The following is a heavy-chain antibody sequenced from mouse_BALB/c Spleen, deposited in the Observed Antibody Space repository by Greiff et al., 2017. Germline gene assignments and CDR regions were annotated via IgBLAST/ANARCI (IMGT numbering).Heavy chain of an antibody. CDR2: ISSGGSYT. Sequence: EVQVVESGGDLVKPGGSLKLSCAASGFTFSSYGMSWVRQTPDKRLEWVATISSGGSYTYYPDSVKGRFTISRDNAKNTLYLQMSSLKSEDTAMYYCARHDGYWYFDVWGAGTTVTVSS. J-gene: IGHJ1*01. D-gene: IGHD2-3*01. CDR1: GFTFSSYG. V-gene: IGHV5-6*01. CDR3: ARHDGYWYFDV.